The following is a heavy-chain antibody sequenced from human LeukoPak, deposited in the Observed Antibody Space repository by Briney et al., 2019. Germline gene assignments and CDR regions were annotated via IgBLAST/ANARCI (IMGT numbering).Heavy chain of an antibody. D-gene: IGHD1-26*01. CDR1: GFTFSSYG. V-gene: IGHV3-30*18. CDR3: AKDQIPQVGATTFDY. J-gene: IGHJ4*02. CDR2: ISYDGSNK. Sequence: QPGGSLRLSCAASGFTFSSYGMHWVRQAPGKGLEWVAVISYDGSNKYYADSVKGRFTISRDNSKNTLYLQMNSLRAEDTAVYYCAKDQIPQVGATTFDYWGQGTLVTVSS.